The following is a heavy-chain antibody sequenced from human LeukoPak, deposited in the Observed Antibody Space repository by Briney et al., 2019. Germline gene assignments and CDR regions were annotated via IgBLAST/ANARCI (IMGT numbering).Heavy chain of an antibody. J-gene: IGHJ4*02. CDR3: ARDTYCYGSGSPYFDY. D-gene: IGHD3-10*01. V-gene: IGHV4-39*07. Sequence: SETLSLTCTVSGGSISSSSYYWGWIRQPPGKGLEWIGSIYYSGSTYYNPSLKSRVTMSVDTSKNQFSLKLSSVTAADTAVYYCARDTYCYGSGSPYFDYWGQGTLVTVSS. CDR2: IYYSGST. CDR1: GGSISSSSYY.